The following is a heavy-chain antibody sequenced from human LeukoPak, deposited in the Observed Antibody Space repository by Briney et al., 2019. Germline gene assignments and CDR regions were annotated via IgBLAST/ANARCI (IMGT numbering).Heavy chain of an antibody. V-gene: IGHV5-51*01. J-gene: IGHJ4*02. CDR2: IYPGDSDT. CDR3: ARRGTTCTGDKYYSDGLDY. Sequence: GESLKISCTGSGFSFTNYWIDWVRQVPGKGLEYMGIIYPGDSDTRYSPSFQGQVTISADKSISTAYLQWSSLKASDTAIYYCARRGTTCTGDKYYSDGLDYWGQGTLVTVSS. CDR1: GFSFTNYW. D-gene: IGHD2-8*02.